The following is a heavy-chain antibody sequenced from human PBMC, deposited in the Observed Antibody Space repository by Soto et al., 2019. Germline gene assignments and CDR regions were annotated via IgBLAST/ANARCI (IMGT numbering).Heavy chain of an antibody. D-gene: IGHD6-13*01. V-gene: IGHV3-23*01. CDR2: ISGSGGST. J-gene: IGHJ4*02. CDR1: GFTFSNYA. Sequence: EVQLLESGGGLVQPGGSLRLSCAASGFTFSNYAVTWVRQAPGKGLEWVSTISGSGGSTYYEDSVKGRFTISRDNSKNTLYLQMNSLRAEDTAVYYCATDQGTSWYEIDYWGQGTLVTVSS. CDR3: ATDQGTSWYEIDY.